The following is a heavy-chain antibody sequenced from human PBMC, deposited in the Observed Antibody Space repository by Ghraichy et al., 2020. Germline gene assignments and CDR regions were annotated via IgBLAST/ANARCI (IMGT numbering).Heavy chain of an antibody. Sequence: ASVTVSCKASGYTFTTYNINWVRQAPGQGLEWVGWVSAYNGNSIYTQSLQGRVTMTTDTSTTTAYMELRSLRSDDAAVYFCARGGAYYYDTSGYYSLQPFDYWGQGTLVTVAS. CDR3: ARGGAYYYDTSGYYSLQPFDY. J-gene: IGHJ4*02. D-gene: IGHD3-22*01. CDR2: VSAYNGNS. V-gene: IGHV1-18*01. CDR1: GYTFTTYN.